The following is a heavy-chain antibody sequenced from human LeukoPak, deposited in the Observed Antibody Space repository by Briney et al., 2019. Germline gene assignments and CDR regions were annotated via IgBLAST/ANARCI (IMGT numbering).Heavy chain of an antibody. V-gene: IGHV4-30-4*01. CDR2: IDYSGTT. CDR1: GGSISSAGSY. J-gene: IGHJ4*02. Sequence: SETLSLTCTVSGGSISSAGSYWSWIRQPPGKGLEWIGYIDYSGTTYYNPSLKSRVSISADMSKNQFSLKLTSVTAADTAVYFCGRAGDFDYWGQGTLVTVSS. CDR3: GRAGDFDY.